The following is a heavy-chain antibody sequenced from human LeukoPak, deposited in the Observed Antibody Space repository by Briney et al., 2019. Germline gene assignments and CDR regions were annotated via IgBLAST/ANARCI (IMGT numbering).Heavy chain of an antibody. J-gene: IGHJ4*02. D-gene: IGHD2-8*01. CDR2: IRSKGHVNAA. CDR3: ATQKTGHCRNGVCSSFDY. CDR1: GFAFSGST. Sequence: PGGSLRLSCAASGFAFSGSTMHWVRQAPGKGLEWVGRIRSKGHVNAAAYAASVTGRITISRDDSKSREYLQMNSLEPEDTAVYYCATQKTGHCRNGVCSSFDYWGQGTLVTVSS. V-gene: IGHV3-73*01.